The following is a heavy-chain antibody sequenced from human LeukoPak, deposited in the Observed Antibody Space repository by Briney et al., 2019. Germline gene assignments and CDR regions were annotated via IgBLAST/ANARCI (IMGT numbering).Heavy chain of an antibody. CDR1: GGTFSSYA. V-gene: IGHV1-69*13. D-gene: IGHD3-22*01. Sequence: SVTVSCTASGGTFSSYAISWVRQAPGQGLEWMGGIIPIFGTANYAQKFQGRVTITADESTSTAYMELSSLRSEDTAVYYCARGRPISLTVVIESYGMDVWGQGTTVTVSS. J-gene: IGHJ6*02. CDR3: ARGRPISLTVVIESYGMDV. CDR2: IIPIFGTA.